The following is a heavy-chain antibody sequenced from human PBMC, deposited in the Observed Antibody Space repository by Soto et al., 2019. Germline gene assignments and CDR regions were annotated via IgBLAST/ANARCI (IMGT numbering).Heavy chain of an antibody. CDR1: EGTFSSYA. CDR2: IIPIFDTT. CDR3: ATTQYYYDSGGYKPRWGFYYFGY. D-gene: IGHD3-22*01. Sequence: ASVKVSCKASEGTFSSYAISWVRQAPGQGLEWMGGIIPIFDTTNYAQKFQGRVTITADESTSTAYMELNSLRSEDTAVYYCATTQYYYDSGGYKPRWGFYYFGYWGQGPLVTVSS. V-gene: IGHV1-69*13. J-gene: IGHJ4*02.